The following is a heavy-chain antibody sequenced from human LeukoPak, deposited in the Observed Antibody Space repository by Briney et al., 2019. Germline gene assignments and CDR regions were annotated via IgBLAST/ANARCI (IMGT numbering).Heavy chain of an antibody. D-gene: IGHD3-22*01. CDR3: ARDYYDSSGYLWEY. Sequence: GGSLRLSCAASEFTFSHHWMTWVRQAPGKGLELVASIKQDGSETYYVDSVKGRFTISRDNAKNSLDMQMNSLRVEDTAVYYCARDYYDSSGYLWEYWGQGTLVTVSS. CDR1: EFTFSHHW. CDR2: IKQDGSET. J-gene: IGHJ4*02. V-gene: IGHV3-7*01.